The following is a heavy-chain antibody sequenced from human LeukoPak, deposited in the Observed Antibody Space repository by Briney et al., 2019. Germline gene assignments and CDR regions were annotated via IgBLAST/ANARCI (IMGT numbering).Heavy chain of an antibody. Sequence: PGGSLRLSCAASGFTFSSYDMSWVRQAPGKGREWVSTISDSGDNTYYADSVKGRFTISRDNSKNTLYLQMNSLRVEDTAVYYCAKDSQSHAWSQFDYWGQGTLVTVSP. CDR1: GFTFSSYD. J-gene: IGHJ4*02. D-gene: IGHD2-15*01. CDR2: ISDSGDNT. CDR3: AKDSQSHAWSQFDY. V-gene: IGHV3-23*01.